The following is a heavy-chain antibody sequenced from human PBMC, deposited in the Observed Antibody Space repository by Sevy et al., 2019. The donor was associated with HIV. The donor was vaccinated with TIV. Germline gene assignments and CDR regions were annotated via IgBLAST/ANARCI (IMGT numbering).Heavy chain of an antibody. J-gene: IGHJ6*02. V-gene: IGHV4-34*01. Sequence: SETLSLTCAVYGGSFSGYYWSWIRQPPGKGLEGIGEINHSGSTNYNPSLKSRVTISVDTSKNQFSLKLSSVTAADTAVYYCARGCGSPDAVVVPAAILDYYYGMDVWGQGTTVTVSS. CDR1: GGSFSGYY. CDR2: INHSGST. CDR3: ARGCGSPDAVVVPAAILDYYYGMDV. D-gene: IGHD2-2*01.